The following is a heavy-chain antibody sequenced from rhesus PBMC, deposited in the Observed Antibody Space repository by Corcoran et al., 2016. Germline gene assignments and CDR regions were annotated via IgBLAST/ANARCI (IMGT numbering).Heavy chain of an antibody. CDR3: ARDGGYYGLDS. J-gene: IGHJ6*01. CDR2: IYGIDSST. V-gene: IGHV4-169*02. CDR1: GGSISSSY. D-gene: IGHD3-34*01. Sequence: QLQLQESGPGLVKPSETPSVTCAASGGSISSSYWSWILQTPVKGLVWIGFIYGIDSSTNYNPTHKCRDTLSVDTSKTQLSLKLSSVTTADTAVYYCARDGGYYGLDSWGQGVVVTVSS.